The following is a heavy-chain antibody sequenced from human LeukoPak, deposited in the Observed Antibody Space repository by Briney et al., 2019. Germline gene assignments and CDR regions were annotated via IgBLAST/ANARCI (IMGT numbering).Heavy chain of an antibody. CDR3: AKDMIYGSGSYYNPIFDY. CDR2: ISGSGGST. Sequence: PGGSLRLSCAASGLTFSGYAMSWVRQAPGKGLEWVSAISGSGGSTYYADSVKGRFTISRDNSKNTLYLQMNSLRAEDTAVYYCAKDMIYGSGSYYNPIFDYWGQGTLVTVSS. J-gene: IGHJ4*02. CDR1: GLTFSGYA. D-gene: IGHD3-10*01. V-gene: IGHV3-23*01.